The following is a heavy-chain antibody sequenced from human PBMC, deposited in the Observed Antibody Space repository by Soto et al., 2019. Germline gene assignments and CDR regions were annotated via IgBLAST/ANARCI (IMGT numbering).Heavy chain of an antibody. V-gene: IGHV4-59*01. CDR2: IYYSGST. CDR1: GGSISSYY. D-gene: IGHD3-10*01. CDR3: ARVYMYGSVDP. Sequence: PSETLSLTCTVSGGSISSYYWSWIRQPPGKGLEWIGYIYYSGSTNYNPSLKSRVTISVDTSKNQFSLKLSSVTAADTAVYYCARVYMYGSVDPWGQGTLVTVSS. J-gene: IGHJ5*02.